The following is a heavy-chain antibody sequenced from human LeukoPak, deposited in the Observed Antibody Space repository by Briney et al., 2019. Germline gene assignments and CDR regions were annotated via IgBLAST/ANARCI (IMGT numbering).Heavy chain of an antibody. Sequence: GASVKVSCKASGYTFTSYDINWVRQAPGQGLEWMGGIIPIFGTANYAQKFQGRVTITADESTSTAYMELSSLRSEDTAVYYCARDLGLPGAIFWDYWGQGTLVTVSS. J-gene: IGHJ4*02. CDR3: ARDLGLPGAIFWDY. D-gene: IGHD1-26*01. CDR1: GYTFTSYD. CDR2: IIPIFGTA. V-gene: IGHV1-69*13.